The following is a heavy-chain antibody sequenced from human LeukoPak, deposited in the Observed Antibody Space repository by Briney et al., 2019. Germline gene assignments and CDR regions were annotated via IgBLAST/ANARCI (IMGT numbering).Heavy chain of an antibody. CDR2: INHSGST. CDR1: GGSFSGHY. D-gene: IGHD6-6*01. J-gene: IGHJ5*02. CDR3: ARGGIAARPNWFDP. V-gene: IGHV4-34*01. Sequence: PSETLSLTCAVYGGSFSGHYWSWMRQRPGKGLEWIGEINHSGSTNYNPSLKSRVTISVGTSKNQFSLKLSSVTAADTAVYYCARGGIAARPNWFDPWGQGTLVTVSS.